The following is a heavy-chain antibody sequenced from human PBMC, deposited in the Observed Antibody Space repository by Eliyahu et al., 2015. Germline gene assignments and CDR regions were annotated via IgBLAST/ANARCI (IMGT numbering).Heavy chain of an antibody. D-gene: IGHD3-22*01. J-gene: IGHJ4*02. Sequence: EVQLLESGGGFVQPGGSLRLSCAASGFTFSNYGLSWVRQAPGKGLEWVSTIGSDDRTYYADSVKGRFTISRDNSKSTMYLQMNSLTADDTAVYHCAGLLHGYPNDYWGQGSLVTVSS. CDR3: AGLLHGYPNDY. CDR1: GFTFSNYG. CDR2: IGSDDRT. V-gene: IGHV3-23*01.